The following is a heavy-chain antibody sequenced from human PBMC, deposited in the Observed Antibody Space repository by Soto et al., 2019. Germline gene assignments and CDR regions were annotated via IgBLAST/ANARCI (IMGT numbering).Heavy chain of an antibody. J-gene: IGHJ4*02. Sequence: EVHLVESGGGLVQPGGSLRLSCAGSGFTFSDYYIDWVRQAPGKGLEWVGRSGDKGNSYSTDYAASVKGRFTVSRDTSKNSLYLQMNSLKADDTALYYCARSIPGTTSFDSWGQGTLVTVSS. CDR1: GFTFSDYY. D-gene: IGHD1-7*01. V-gene: IGHV3-72*01. CDR3: ARSIPGTTSFDS. CDR2: SGDKGNSYST.